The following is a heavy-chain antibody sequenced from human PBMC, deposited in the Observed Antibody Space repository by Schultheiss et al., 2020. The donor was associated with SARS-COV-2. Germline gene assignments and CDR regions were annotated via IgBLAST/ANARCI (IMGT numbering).Heavy chain of an antibody. V-gene: IGHV3-74*01. J-gene: IGHJ4*02. CDR3: ASGDRSGWYRTPRDFFDY. CDR2: IRSDGSSSST. Sequence: GGSLRLSCADSEFTFSTYWMHWVRQGVSRIRSDGSSSSTTYADSVKGRFTISRDNSKNTLYLQMNSLRAEDTAVYYCASGDRSGWYRTPRDFFDYWGQGTLVTVSS. CDR1: EFTFSTYW. D-gene: IGHD6-19*01.